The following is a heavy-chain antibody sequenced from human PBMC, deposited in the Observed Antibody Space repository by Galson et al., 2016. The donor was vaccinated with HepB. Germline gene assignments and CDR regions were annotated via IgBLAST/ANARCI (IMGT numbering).Heavy chain of an antibody. CDR3: TRADPYFYYGLDV. V-gene: IGHV4-61*02. J-gene: IGHJ6*04. Sequence: TLSLTCTVSGDSISSDGYYWSWIRQPAGKGLEWLGRIYTTGTTSYNPSLKSRIAVSLGTSKNQFSLKLTSVTAADTAVYFCTRADPYFYYGLDVWGKGTTVTVSS. CDR1: GDSISSDGYY. CDR2: IYTTGTT.